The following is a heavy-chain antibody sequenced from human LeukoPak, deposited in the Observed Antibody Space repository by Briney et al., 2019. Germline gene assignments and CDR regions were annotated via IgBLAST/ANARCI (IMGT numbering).Heavy chain of an antibody. CDR3: AKSKFSCIGNNCYSPDY. V-gene: IGHV3-30*18. D-gene: IGHD2-15*01. J-gene: IGHJ4*02. CDR1: GYPFSGSD. CDR2: VSHEGSSK. Sequence: GGSLRLSCAASGYPFSGSDIHWVRQAPGKGLEWVAFVSHEGSSKFYADSVKGRFTISRDNSKNTLYLQVNSLRAEDTAVYYCAKSKFSCIGNNCYSPDYWGQGTLVTVSS.